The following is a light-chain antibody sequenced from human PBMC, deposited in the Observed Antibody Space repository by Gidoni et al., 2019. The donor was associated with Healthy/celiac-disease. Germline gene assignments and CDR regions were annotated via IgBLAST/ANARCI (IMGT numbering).Light chain of an antibody. Sequence: QSALTQPASVSGPPGQSLTISCTGTSSDVGGYNSVSWYQQHPGKAPKLMIYEVSNRPSGVSNRFSGSKSGNTASLTISGLQAEDEADYYCSSYTSNSTGVVFGGGTKLTVL. CDR2: EVS. CDR3: SSYTSNSTGVV. J-gene: IGLJ2*01. CDR1: SSDVGGYNS. V-gene: IGLV2-14*01.